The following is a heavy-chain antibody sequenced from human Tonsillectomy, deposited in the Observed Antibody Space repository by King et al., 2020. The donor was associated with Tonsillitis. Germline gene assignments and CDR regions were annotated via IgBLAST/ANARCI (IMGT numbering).Heavy chain of an antibody. CDR2: IYPGDSDT. D-gene: IGHD3-10*01. CDR3: ARRRDRDYYYYYYGMDV. V-gene: IGHV5-51*01. J-gene: IGHJ6*02. CDR1: GYSFTSYW. Sequence: QLVQSGAEVKKPGESLKISCKASGYSFTSYWIGWVRQMPGKGLEWMGIIYPGDSDTRYGPSFQGQVTISADKSTSTAYLQWSSLKPSDTAMYYCARRRDRDYYYYYYGMDVWGQGTTVTVSS.